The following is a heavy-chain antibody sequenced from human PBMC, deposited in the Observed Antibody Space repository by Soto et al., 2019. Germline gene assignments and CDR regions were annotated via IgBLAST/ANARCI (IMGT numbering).Heavy chain of an antibody. CDR3: VKDGGYCSSSTCYAPRNHYFDS. D-gene: IGHD2-2*01. J-gene: IGHJ4*02. Sequence: GSLRLSCAASGFTFSSYWMSWFRQAPLNVPEWVANIKFDGSEKQYVDSVRGRFTISRDNSRSSLSLQMNSLRAGDTAVYYCVKDGGYCSSSTCYAPRNHYFDSWGQGTLVTVSS. V-gene: IGHV3-7*04. CDR1: GFTFSSYW. CDR2: IKFDGSEK.